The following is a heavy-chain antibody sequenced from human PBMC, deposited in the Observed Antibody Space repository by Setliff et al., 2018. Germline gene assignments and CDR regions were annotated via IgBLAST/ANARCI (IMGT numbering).Heavy chain of an antibody. J-gene: IGHJ3*02. D-gene: IGHD3-3*01. CDR3: AISTIFGVVSPTPDAFDI. Sequence: GASVKVSCKASGGTFSIYTIGWVRQAPGQGLEWMGRIIPIFGTANYAQKFQGRVTITADKSTSTAYMELSSLRSEDTVVYYCAISTIFGVVSPTPDAFDIWGHGTMVTVSS. V-gene: IGHV1-69*08. CDR2: IIPIFGTA. CDR1: GGTFSIYT.